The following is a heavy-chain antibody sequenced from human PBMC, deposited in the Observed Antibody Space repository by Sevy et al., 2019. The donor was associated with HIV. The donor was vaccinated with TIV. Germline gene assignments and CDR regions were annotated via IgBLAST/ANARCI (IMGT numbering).Heavy chain of an antibody. CDR1: GFTFNNYG. V-gene: IGHV3-33*03. D-gene: IGHD3-22*01. CDR3: ASLPNNYYDTSGSSGAYAFDL. CDR2: IWNEQINK. J-gene: IGHJ3*01. Sequence: GGSLRLSCAASGFTFNNYGMHWVRQAPGKGLEWVAVIWNEQINKHYADSVKGRFTISRDNSKNTLYLQMNSLRAEDTAVYYCASLPNNYYDTSGSSGAYAFDLWGRGTMVTVSS.